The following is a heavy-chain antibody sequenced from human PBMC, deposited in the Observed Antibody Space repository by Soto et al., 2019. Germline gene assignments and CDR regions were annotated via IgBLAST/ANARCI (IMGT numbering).Heavy chain of an antibody. CDR3: ARDRIQLRLGKYSFNAMDV. CDR2: IVPRFGSP. D-gene: IGHD3-16*01. J-gene: IGHJ6*02. Sequence: QVQLVQSGAEMRKPGSSLRVSCKASGGTFSDFAFSWVRQAPGQGLEWMGGIVPRFGSPYYAQKFGGRVTITADTSTSTVYMELSSLRFDDTAVYFCARDRIQLRLGKYSFNAMDVWGQGTTITVSS. CDR1: GGTFSDFA. V-gene: IGHV1-69*06.